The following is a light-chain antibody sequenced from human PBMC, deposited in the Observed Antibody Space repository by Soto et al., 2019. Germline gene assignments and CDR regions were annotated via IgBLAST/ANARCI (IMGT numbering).Light chain of an antibody. V-gene: IGKV2-28*01. CDR1: QSLLHRNGYNY. CDR3: MQALQTPYT. Sequence: DIVMTQSPLSLPVTPGEPASISCRSSQSLLHRNGYNYLDWYLQKPGQSPQLLIYLGSNRASGVPDRFCGSGSGTDFTLKISRVEAEDVGVYYCMQALQTPYTFGQGTKLEIK. CDR2: LGS. J-gene: IGKJ2*01.